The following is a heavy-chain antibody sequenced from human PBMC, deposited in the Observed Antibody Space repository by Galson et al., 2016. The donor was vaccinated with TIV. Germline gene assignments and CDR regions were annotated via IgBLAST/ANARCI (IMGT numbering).Heavy chain of an antibody. J-gene: IGHJ4*02. CDR3: ARGFGVLTGNYLPKDFDY. Sequence: SGYKFVGYHVHWVRQAPGQGLEWMGWIKPNRGDTNVAQKFRGRVTMTRGTSITTAYLELSGLRSDDTAVYYCARGFGVLTGNYLPKDFDYWGQGTLVTVSS. V-gene: IGHV1-2*02. D-gene: IGHD3-9*01. CDR2: IKPNRGDT. CDR1: GYKFVGYH.